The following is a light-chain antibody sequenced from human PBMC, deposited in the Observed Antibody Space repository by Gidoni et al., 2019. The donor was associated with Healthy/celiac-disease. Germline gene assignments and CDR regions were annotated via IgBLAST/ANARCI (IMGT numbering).Light chain of an antibody. J-gene: IGKJ1*01. CDR3: MQALQTPKT. Sequence: VMTQSPLSLPVTPGEPASISCRSSHRLLHSNGYNYLDWYLQKPGQSPQLLIYLGSNRASGVPDRFSGSGSGTDFTLKISRVEAEDVGVYYCMQALQTPKTFGQGTKVEIK. CDR1: HRLLHSNGYNY. V-gene: IGKV2-28*01. CDR2: LGS.